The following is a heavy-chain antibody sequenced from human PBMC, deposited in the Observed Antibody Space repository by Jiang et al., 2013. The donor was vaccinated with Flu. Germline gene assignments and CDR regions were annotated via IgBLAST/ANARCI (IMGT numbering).Heavy chain of an antibody. D-gene: IGHD3-9*01. J-gene: IGHJ6*01. CDR3: ARGQHDILTGYLPPGGGGGMAV. CDR2: ISAYNGNT. Sequence: SGAEVKKPGASVKVSCKASGYTFTSYGISWVRQAPGQGLEWMGWISAYNGNTNYAQKLQGRVTMTTDTSTSTAYMELRSLRSDDTAVYYCARGQHDILTGYLPPGGGGGMAVWGPRDHGSPVSS. V-gene: IGHV1-18*04. CDR1: GYTFTSYG.